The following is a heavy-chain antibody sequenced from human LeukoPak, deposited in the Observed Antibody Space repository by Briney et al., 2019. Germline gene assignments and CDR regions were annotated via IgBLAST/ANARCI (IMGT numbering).Heavy chain of an antibody. D-gene: IGHD3-3*01. CDR3: ARVTYDFWSGSMYYFDY. CDR2: IYYSGST. J-gene: IGHJ4*02. Sequence: SETLSLTCTVSGGSISSSSYYWGWIRQPPGKGLEWIGSIYYSGSTYYNPSLKSRVTISVDTSKNQFSLKLSSVTAADTAVYYCARVTYDFWSGSMYYFDYWGQGTLVTVSS. CDR1: GGSISSSSYY. V-gene: IGHV4-39*01.